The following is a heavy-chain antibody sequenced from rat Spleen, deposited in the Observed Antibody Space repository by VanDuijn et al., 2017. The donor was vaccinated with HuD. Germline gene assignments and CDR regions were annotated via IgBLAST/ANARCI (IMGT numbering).Heavy chain of an antibody. Sequence: EVQLVESGGGLVQPGRSLKLSCAASGFTVSDYNMAWVRQAPKKGLEWVATISYDGSSTYYRDSVKGRFAISRDSAKSTLYLQMDSLRSEDTATYYCARGFGYNYDWFAYWGQGVLVTVSS. J-gene: IGHJ2*01. V-gene: IGHV5-7*01. CDR2: ISYDGSST. CDR3: ARGFGYNYDWFAY. D-gene: IGHD1-4*01. CDR1: GFTVSDYN.